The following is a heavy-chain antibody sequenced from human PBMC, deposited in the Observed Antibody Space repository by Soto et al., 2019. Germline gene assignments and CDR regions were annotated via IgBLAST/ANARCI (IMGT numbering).Heavy chain of an antibody. Sequence: QVQLVQSGAELKKPGASMKVSCKASGYTFTSFGITWVRQAPGQGLEWMGWINTYTQNTKYAHNFQGRVTMTTDTSTTTSYMELRSLRSDYTAVYYCGRESSGSGWSFDFWGQGSLVTVSS. V-gene: IGHV1-18*04. CDR2: INTYTQNT. D-gene: IGHD6-19*01. CDR3: GRESSGSGWSFDF. CDR1: GYTFTSFG. J-gene: IGHJ4*02.